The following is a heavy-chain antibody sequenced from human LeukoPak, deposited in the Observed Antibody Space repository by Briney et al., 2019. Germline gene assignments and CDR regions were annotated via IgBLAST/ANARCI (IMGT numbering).Heavy chain of an antibody. CDR2: MSPNSGNT. CDR3: AREGVEYSRVYYYGMDV. D-gene: IGHD6-6*01. V-gene: IGHV1-8*01. Sequence: ASVRVSCKASGYTFTSYDINWVRQATGQGLEWMGWMSPNSGNTGYAQKFQGRVTMTRNTSISTDYMELSSLRSEDTAVYYCAREGVEYSRVYYYGMDVWGQGTTVTVSS. CDR1: GYTFTSYD. J-gene: IGHJ6*02.